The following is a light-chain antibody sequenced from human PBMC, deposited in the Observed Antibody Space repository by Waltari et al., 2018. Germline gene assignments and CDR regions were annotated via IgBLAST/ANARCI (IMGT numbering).Light chain of an antibody. J-gene: IGKJ3*01. CDR3: QHRDNWLFT. V-gene: IGKV3-11*01. CDR2: NSS. Sequence: EIVLTHAPATLSFSPGDRANLSCRASQSIQTFLAWYQQKPGQAPRLLIYNSSLRASGVPVRFSGSGSGTDFTLTISHLEPEDFAFYFCQHRDNWLFTFGPGTKVEIK. CDR1: QSIQTF.